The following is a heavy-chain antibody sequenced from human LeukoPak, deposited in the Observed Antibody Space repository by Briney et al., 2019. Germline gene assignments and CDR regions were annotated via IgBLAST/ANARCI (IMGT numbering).Heavy chain of an antibody. J-gene: IGHJ4*02. V-gene: IGHV4-34*01. Sequence: SETLSLTCAVYGGSFSGYYWSWIRQPPEKGLEWIGEINHSGNTNYNPSLKSRVTISVDTSKNQFSLKLSSVTAADTAVYYCARVPNQYYYDSSGYFPFDYWGQGTLVTVSS. D-gene: IGHD3-22*01. CDR2: INHSGNT. CDR1: GGSFSGYY. CDR3: ARVPNQYYYDSSGYFPFDY.